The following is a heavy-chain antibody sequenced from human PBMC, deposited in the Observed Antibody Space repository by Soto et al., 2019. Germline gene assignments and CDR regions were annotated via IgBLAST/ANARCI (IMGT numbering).Heavy chain of an antibody. CDR1: GYTFTSYA. J-gene: IGHJ4*02. Sequence: AAVKVSCKASGYTFTSYAMHWVRQAPGQRLEWMGWINAGNGNTKYSQKFQGRVTITRDTSASTAYMELSSLRSEDTAVYYCARDLGYARPDYWGQGTLVTVSS. D-gene: IGHD2-15*01. CDR3: ARDLGYARPDY. CDR2: INAGNGNT. V-gene: IGHV1-3*01.